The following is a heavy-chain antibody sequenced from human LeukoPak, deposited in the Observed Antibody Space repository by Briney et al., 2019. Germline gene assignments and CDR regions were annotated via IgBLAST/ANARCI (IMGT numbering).Heavy chain of an antibody. D-gene: IGHD2-21*02. V-gene: IGHV1-69*06. CDR3: ASHCGGDCYPPAEYFQH. CDR1: RGTFSSYA. CDR2: IIPIFGTA. J-gene: IGHJ1*01. Sequence: SVKVSCKASRGTFSSYAISWVRQAPGQGLEWMGGIIPIFGTANYAQKFQGRVTITADKSTSTAYMELSSLRSEDTAVYYCASHCGGDCYPPAEYFQHWGQGTLVTVSS.